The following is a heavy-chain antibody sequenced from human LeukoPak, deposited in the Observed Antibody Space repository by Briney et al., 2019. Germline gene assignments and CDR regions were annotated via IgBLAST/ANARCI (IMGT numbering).Heavy chain of an antibody. CDR3: ARDPVMTTVTTNYFDY. J-gene: IGHJ4*02. CDR1: GFTFSSYA. V-gene: IGHV3-30*04. Sequence: PGGSLRLSCAASGFTFSSYAMHRVRQAPGKGLEWVAVISYDGSNKYYADSVKGRFTISRDNSKNTLYLQMNSLRAEDTAVYYCARDPVMTTVTTNYFDYWGQGTLVTVSS. D-gene: IGHD4-17*01. CDR2: ISYDGSNK.